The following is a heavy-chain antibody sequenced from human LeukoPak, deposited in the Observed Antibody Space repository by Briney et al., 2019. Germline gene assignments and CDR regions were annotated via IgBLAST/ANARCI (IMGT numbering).Heavy chain of an antibody. CDR3: ARGPSGYHNT. Sequence: GGSLRLSCAASGFTFSSYAMSWVRQAPGKGLEGVSVISGSGGSTYYADSVKGRFTISRDNSKNTLYLQMNSLRAEDTGVYYCARGPSGYHNTGGQGTLVTVSS. D-gene: IGHD5-12*01. CDR1: GFTFSSYA. V-gene: IGHV3-23*01. J-gene: IGHJ4*02. CDR2: ISGSGGST.